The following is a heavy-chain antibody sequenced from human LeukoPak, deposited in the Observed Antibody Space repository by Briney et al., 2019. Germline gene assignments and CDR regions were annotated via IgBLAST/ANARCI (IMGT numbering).Heavy chain of an antibody. J-gene: IGHJ4*02. V-gene: IGHV4-39*01. CDR1: GGSISSSRHY. D-gene: IGHD6-19*01. Sequence: ADTLSLTCTVSGGSISSSRHYWGWIRQPPGKGLEWIVKSVYSGSTYYNPSLKSRVTITVDTSKNQFSLKLCSVTAADTAVYYCARPTIQWLGNPDYCFDYWGQGTLVTVFS. CDR3: ARPTIQWLGNPDYCFDY. CDR2: SVYSGST.